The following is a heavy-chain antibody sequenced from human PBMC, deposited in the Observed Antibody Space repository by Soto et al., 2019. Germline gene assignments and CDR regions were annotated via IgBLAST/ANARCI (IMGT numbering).Heavy chain of an antibody. CDR3: APTSHGAVAGTNWFDP. V-gene: IGHV3-7*01. CDR2: IKQDGSEK. Sequence: GGSLRLSCAASGFTFSSYWMSWVRQAPGKGLEWVANIKQDGSEKYYVDSVKGRFTISRDNAKNSLYLQMNSLRAEDTAVYYCAPTSHGAVAGTNWFDPWGQGTLVTVSS. D-gene: IGHD6-19*01. CDR1: GFTFSSYW. J-gene: IGHJ5*02.